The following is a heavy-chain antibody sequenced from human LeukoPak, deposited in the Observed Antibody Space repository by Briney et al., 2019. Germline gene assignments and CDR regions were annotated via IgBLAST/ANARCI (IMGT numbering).Heavy chain of an antibody. D-gene: IGHD2-21*01. J-gene: IGHJ4*02. CDR1: GLDLSGYW. Sequence: GGSLRLSCAASGLDLSGYWMHWVRQAPGKGLVWVSRINSDGSSTTYANSVQGRFTISRDNAKNTLYLQMSSLRAEDTAVYYCACDRYYHPDYWGQGTLVTVSS. CDR2: INSDGSST. CDR3: ACDRYYHPDY. V-gene: IGHV3-74*01.